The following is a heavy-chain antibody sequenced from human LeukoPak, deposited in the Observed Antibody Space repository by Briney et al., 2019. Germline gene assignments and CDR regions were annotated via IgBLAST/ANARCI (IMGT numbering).Heavy chain of an antibody. CDR2: INHSGST. J-gene: IGHJ4*02. CDR1: GGSIRSSYYY. V-gene: IGHV4-39*01. CDR3: ATVPGIAVAGTGGYFDY. D-gene: IGHD6-19*01. Sequence: SETLSLTCTVSGGSIRSSYYYWSWIRQPPGKGLEWIGEINHSGSTNYNPSLKSRVTISVDTSKNQFSLKLSSVTAADTAVYYCATVPGIAVAGTGGYFDYWGQGTLVTVSS.